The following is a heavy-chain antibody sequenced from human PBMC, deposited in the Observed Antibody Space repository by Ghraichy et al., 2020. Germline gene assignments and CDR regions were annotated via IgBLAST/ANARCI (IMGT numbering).Heavy chain of an antibody. CDR2: IYYSGNT. D-gene: IGHD3-10*01. V-gene: IGHV4-39*01. Sequence: SETLSLTCIVSGGSISSSSYYWGWVRQPPGMGLEWIGSIYYSGNTYYKPSLKSRVTISVDTSRNQFSLKLSSVTAADTAVYYCARHGSISFVRGPAYYFDYWGQGTLVSVSS. J-gene: IGHJ4*02. CDR1: GGSISSSSYY. CDR3: ARHGSISFVRGPAYYFDY.